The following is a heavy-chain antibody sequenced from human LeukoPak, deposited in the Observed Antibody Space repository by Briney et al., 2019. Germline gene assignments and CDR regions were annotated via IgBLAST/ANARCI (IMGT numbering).Heavy chain of an antibody. J-gene: IGHJ4*02. D-gene: IGHD1-26*01. CDR3: ARVVGAMSTLNFDY. Sequence: GAPVKVSCKASGYTFTGYYMHWVRQAPGQGLEWMGWINPNSGGTNYAQKFQGRVTMTRDTSISTAYMELSRLRSDDTAVYYCARVVGAMSTLNFDYWGQGTLVTVSS. V-gene: IGHV1-2*02. CDR1: GYTFTGYY. CDR2: INPNSGGT.